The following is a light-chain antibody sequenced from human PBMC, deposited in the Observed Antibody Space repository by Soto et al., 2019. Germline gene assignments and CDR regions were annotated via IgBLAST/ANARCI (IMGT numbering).Light chain of an antibody. CDR3: ASHAGSSAV. Sequence: QSALTQPPSASGSPGQSVTISCTGTSSDVGGYNYVSWYHQHPGKAPKVIIYDVSKRPSGVPDRFSGSKSGNTASLTVSGLQTEDEADYYCASHAGSSAVFGGGTKLTVL. V-gene: IGLV2-8*01. CDR1: SSDVGGYNY. J-gene: IGLJ2*01. CDR2: DVS.